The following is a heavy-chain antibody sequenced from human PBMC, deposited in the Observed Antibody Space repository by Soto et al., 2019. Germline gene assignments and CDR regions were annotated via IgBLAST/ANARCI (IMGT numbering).Heavy chain of an antibody. V-gene: IGHV1-18*01. J-gene: IGHJ3*02. D-gene: IGHD3-10*01. CDR2: INAYNGNT. CDR1: GYTFTSYG. Sequence: GASVKVSCKASGYTFTSYGISWVRQAPGQRLEWKGWINAYNGNTKYAQKLQGRVTITRDTSASTAYLELSSLSSEDTVVYYCAREPLAVWFGELYLDGAFDIWGQGTMVTVSS. CDR3: AREPLAVWFGELYLDGAFDI.